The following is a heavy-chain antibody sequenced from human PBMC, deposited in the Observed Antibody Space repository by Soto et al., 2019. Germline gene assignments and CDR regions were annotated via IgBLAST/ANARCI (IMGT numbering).Heavy chain of an antibody. D-gene: IGHD5-12*01. CDR1: GGTFSSYA. V-gene: IGHV1-3*01. CDR3: ARAIVATKNYYYMDV. CDR2: INAINGNT. Sequence: GASVKVSCKASGGTFSSYAISWVRQAPGQRLEWMGWINAINGNTNYSQKFQGRVTITRDTSASTAYMELSSLRSEDTAVYYCARAIVATKNYYYMDVWGKGTTVTVSS. J-gene: IGHJ6*03.